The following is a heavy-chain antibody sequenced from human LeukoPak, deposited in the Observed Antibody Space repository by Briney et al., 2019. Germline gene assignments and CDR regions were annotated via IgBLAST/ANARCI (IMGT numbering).Heavy chain of an antibody. V-gene: IGHV4-34*01. J-gene: IGHJ6*02. D-gene: IGHD3-16*01. Sequence: PSETLSLTCAVYGGSFSGYYWSWIRQPPGKGLEWIGEINHSGSTNYNPSLKSRVTISVDTSKNQFSLKLSSVTAADTAVYYCARVFRGSRRNYYYYGMDAWGQGTTVTVSS. CDR3: ARVFRGSRRNYYYYGMDA. CDR2: INHSGST. CDR1: GGSFSGYY.